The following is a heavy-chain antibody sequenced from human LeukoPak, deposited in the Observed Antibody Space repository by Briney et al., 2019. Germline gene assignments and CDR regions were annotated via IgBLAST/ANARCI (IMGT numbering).Heavy chain of an antibody. CDR1: GFTFSDAW. J-gene: IGHJ4*02. CDR2: IKSKTDGGTT. CDR3: TTRGGSFSIFDY. V-gene: IGHV3-15*01. Sequence: PGGSLRLSCAASGFTFSDAWMSWVRQAPGKGLEWVGRIKSKTDGGTTDYAAPVKGRFTISRDDSKNTLYLQMNSLKTEGTAVYYCTTRGGSFSIFDYWGQGTLVTVSS. D-gene: IGHD1-26*01.